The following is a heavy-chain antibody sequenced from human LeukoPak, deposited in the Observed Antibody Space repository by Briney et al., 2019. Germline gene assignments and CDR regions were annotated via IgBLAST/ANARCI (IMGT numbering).Heavy chain of an antibody. Sequence: ASVKVSCKASGYTFTSYYMHWVRQAPGQGLEWMGIINPSGGSTSYAQKFQGRVTMTRDTSTSTVYMELSSLRSEDTAVYYCARARGSYSPYYYYYMDVWGKGTTVTVSS. CDR1: GYTFTSYY. CDR2: INPSGGST. J-gene: IGHJ6*03. V-gene: IGHV1-46*01. D-gene: IGHD1-26*01. CDR3: ARARGSYSPYYYYYMDV.